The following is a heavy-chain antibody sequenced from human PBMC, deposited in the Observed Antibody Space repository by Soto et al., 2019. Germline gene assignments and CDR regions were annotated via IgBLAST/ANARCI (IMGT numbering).Heavy chain of an antibody. CDR1: GGSFSGYY. CDR2: INHSGST. J-gene: IGHJ5*02. CDR3: ARGRLRAAAGPRWFDP. D-gene: IGHD6-13*01. Sequence: ETLSLTCAVYGGSFSGYYWSWIRQPPGKGLEWIGEINHSGSTNYNPSLKSRVTISVDTSKNQFSLKLSSVTAADTAVYYCARGRLRAAAGPRWFDPWAQGTLVTVSS. V-gene: IGHV4-34*01.